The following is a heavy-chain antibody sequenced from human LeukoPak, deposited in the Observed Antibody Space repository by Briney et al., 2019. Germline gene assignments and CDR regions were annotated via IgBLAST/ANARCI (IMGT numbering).Heavy chain of an antibody. V-gene: IGHV4-30-2*01. CDR3: ARCIYYGSGRRAFDI. J-gene: IGHJ3*02. CDR2: IYHSGST. Sequence: SETLSLTCAVSGGSISSGGYSWSWIRQPPGKGLEWIGYIYHSGSTYYNPSLKSRVTISVDRSKNQFSLKLSSVTAADTAVYYCARCIYYGSGRRAFDIWGQGTMVTVSS. CDR1: GGSISSGGYS. D-gene: IGHD3-10*01.